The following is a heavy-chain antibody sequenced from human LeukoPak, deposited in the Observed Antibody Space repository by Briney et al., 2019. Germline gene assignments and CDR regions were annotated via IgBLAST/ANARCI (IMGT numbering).Heavy chain of an antibody. J-gene: IGHJ3*01. CDR2: IWFDGTNK. Sequence: GGSLRLSCAASGFTFSSYAMHWVRQAPGRGLEGVAVIWFDGTNKYYADSVKGRFTISRDNSENTLYLQMNSLRAEDTAVYYCARRLYCSGTSCYTGPDALDVWGQGTVVTVSS. CDR1: GFTFSSYA. CDR3: ARRLYCSGTSCYTGPDALDV. D-gene: IGHD2-2*02. V-gene: IGHV3-33*08.